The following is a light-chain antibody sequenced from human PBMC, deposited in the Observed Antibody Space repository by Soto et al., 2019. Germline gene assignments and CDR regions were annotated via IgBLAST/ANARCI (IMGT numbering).Light chain of an antibody. CDR2: GAS. CDR3: QHYFNTLPSLT. V-gene: IGKV3-20*01. J-gene: IGKJ3*01. CDR1: QSVSSDY. Sequence: VLTRSPNTLALSPGEKATLSCRASQSVSSDYLVWYQQKPGQAPRLLIYGASSRATGIPDRFSGSGSGTDFTLTISRLEPEDFAVSYCQHYFNTLPSLTLGTGT.